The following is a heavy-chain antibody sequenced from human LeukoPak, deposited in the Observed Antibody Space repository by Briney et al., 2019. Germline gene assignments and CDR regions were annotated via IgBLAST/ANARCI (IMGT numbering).Heavy chain of an antibody. D-gene: IGHD4-17*01. CDR1: GGSISSGGYY. V-gene: IGHV4-31*03. Sequence: PSETLSLTCTVSGGSISSGGYYWSWIRQHPGKGLEWIGYIYYSGSTYYNPSLKSRVTISVDTSKNQFSLKLSSVTAADTAVYYCARALTVTTLYFDYWGQGTLVTVSS. J-gene: IGHJ4*02. CDR3: ARALTVTTLYFDY. CDR2: IYYSGST.